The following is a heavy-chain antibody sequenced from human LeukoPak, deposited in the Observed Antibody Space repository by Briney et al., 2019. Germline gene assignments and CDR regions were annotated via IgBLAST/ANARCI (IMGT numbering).Heavy chain of an antibody. V-gene: IGHV3-43*02. J-gene: IGHJ4*02. CDR3: ARDYYGSGPFDY. Sequence: PGGSLRLSCAASGFSFDDYAMHWVRQAPGRGLEWVSHISEIGDSRYYTGSVRGRFTISRDNSKNTLYLQMNSLRAEDTAVYYCARDYYGSGPFDYWGQGTLVTVSS. CDR2: ISEIGDSR. CDR1: GFSFDDYA. D-gene: IGHD3-10*01.